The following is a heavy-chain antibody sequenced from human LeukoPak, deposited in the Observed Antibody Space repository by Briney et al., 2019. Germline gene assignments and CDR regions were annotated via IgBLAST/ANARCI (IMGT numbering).Heavy chain of an antibody. Sequence: ASVKVSCKVSGYTLTELSMHWVRQATGKGLEWMGGFDPEDGETIYAKKFQGRVTMTEDTSTDTAYMELSSLRPEHTAVYYCATPFPWGAYAFDIWGQGTMVTVSS. V-gene: IGHV1-24*01. CDR3: ATPFPWGAYAFDI. CDR1: GYTLTELS. CDR2: FDPEDGET. D-gene: IGHD7-27*01. J-gene: IGHJ3*02.